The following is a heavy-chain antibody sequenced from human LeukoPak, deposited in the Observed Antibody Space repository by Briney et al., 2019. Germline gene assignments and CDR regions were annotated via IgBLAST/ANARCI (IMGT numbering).Heavy chain of an antibody. V-gene: IGHV3-66*02. J-gene: IGHJ5*02. CDR3: AKDYRAYCGGDCYPKFDP. D-gene: IGHD2-21*02. Sequence: PGGSLRLSSAASGFTVSRNYMSWVRQAPGKGLEWVSVIYIDGNTYYADSVKGRFTISRDNSKNTLYLQMNSLRAEDTAVYYCAKDYRAYCGGDCYPKFDPWGQGTLVTVSS. CDR1: GFTVSRNY. CDR2: IYIDGNT.